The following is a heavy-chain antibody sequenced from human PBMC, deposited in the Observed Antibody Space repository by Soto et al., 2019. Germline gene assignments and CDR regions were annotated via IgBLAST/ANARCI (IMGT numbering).Heavy chain of an antibody. CDR2: ISPYYGNA. CDR3: AVGGYCTSASCPNY. D-gene: IGHD2-2*01. V-gene: IGHV1-18*01. CDR1: GYTFTTYG. J-gene: IGHJ4*02. Sequence: QVQLVQSGAEVKKPGASVKVSCKASGYTFTTYGISWVRQAPGQGLEWMGWISPYYGNANSAQKFQVRVTMTTDTSTSTAYMELRSLGSDDTAVYYCAVGGYCTSASCPNYWGQGTLVTVSS.